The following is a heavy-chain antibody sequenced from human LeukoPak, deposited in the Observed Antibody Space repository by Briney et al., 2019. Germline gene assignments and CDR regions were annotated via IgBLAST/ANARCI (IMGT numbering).Heavy chain of an antibody. CDR1: GGSISSGSYY. J-gene: IGHJ6*03. CDR2: IYTSGST. D-gene: IGHD5-18*01. V-gene: IGHV4-61*02. CDR3: ARVRRGYSYGPKGNYYYYMDV. Sequence: SETLSLTCTVSGGSISSGSYYWSWIRQPAGKGLEWIGRIYTSGSTNYNPSLKSRVTISVDTSKNQFSLKLSSVTAADTAVYYCARVRRGYSYGPKGNYYYYMDVWGKGTTVTISS.